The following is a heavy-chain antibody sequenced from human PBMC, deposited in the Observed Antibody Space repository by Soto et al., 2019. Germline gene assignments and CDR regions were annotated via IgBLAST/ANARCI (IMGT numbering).Heavy chain of an antibody. CDR2: INPSGDSR. D-gene: IGHD4-17*01. CDR3: ARLRWETENNWFDP. V-gene: IGHV1-46*01. Sequence: ASVKVSCKASGFSFSDYFMHWVRQAPGQGLEWMGIINPSGDSRNYAQKFQGRVTITRDTSTSTVYMDLSSLRYEDTAVYFCARLRWETENNWFDPWGQGALVTVSS. CDR1: GFSFSDYF. J-gene: IGHJ5*02.